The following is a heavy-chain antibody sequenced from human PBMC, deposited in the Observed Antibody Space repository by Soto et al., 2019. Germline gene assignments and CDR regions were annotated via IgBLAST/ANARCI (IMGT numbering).Heavy chain of an antibody. CDR3: ARGGVDYYDSSGYYFSPYYFDY. CDR1: VASVSSRNYY. J-gene: IGHJ4*02. CDR2: FYYTGST. V-gene: IGHV4-61*01. Sequence: SETLSLTCTVSVASVSSRNYYWSWIRQPPGKGLEWIGYFYYTGSTYYNPSLKSRVTIAVDRSKNQFSLKLSSVTAADTAVYYCARGGVDYYDSSGYYFSPYYFDYWGQGTLVTVS. D-gene: IGHD3-22*01.